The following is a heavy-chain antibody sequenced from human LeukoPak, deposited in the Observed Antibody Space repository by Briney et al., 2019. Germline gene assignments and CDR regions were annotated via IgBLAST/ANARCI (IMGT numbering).Heavy chain of an antibody. CDR3: ARDGSEWSRDL. V-gene: IGHV3-11*06. Sequence: GGSLRLSCAASGFTFSDYYMSWIRQAPGKGLEWVSTISYDSRSIGYADSVKGRFTISRDNAKSSTFLQMNSLRVEDTAVYYCARDGSEWSRDLWGQGTLVTVSS. D-gene: IGHD2-15*01. CDR1: GFTFSDYY. CDR2: ISYDSRSI. J-gene: IGHJ5*02.